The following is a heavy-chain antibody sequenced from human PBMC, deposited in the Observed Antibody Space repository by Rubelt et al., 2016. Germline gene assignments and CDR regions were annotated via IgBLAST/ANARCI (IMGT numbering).Heavy chain of an antibody. D-gene: IGHD4/OR15-4a*01. V-gene: IGHV3-7*03. CDR3: ARGPKYGARPDFLDP. J-gene: IGHJ5*02. Sequence: EVQLVESGGGLVQPGRSLRLSCAASGFSFDDYGMHWVRQAPGKGLEWVANIKKDGSEKYYVDSVKGRFTIFRDNAENSLYLQMNSLRVEETALYYCARGPKYGARPDFLDPWGQGTLVTVSS. CDR2: IKKDGSEK. CDR1: GFSFDDYG.